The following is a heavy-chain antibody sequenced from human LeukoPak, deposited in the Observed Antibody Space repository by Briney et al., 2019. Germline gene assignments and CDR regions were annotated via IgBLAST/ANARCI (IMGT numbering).Heavy chain of an antibody. V-gene: IGHV3-7*01. Sequence: GGSLRLSCAASGFTFSNYWMSWVRRAPGKGLEWVANLKQDGSEEYYVDSVKGRFTISRDNAGNSLYLQMNSLRDDDTALYYCARDKVVGATYFDNWGQGILVTVSS. CDR2: LKQDGSEE. D-gene: IGHD1-26*01. J-gene: IGHJ4*02. CDR3: ARDKVVGATYFDN. CDR1: GFTFSNYW.